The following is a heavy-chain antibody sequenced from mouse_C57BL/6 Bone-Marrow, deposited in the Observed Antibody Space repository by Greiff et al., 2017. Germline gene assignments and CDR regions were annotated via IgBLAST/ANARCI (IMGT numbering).Heavy chain of an antibody. J-gene: IGHJ4*01. CDR3: ARRWLLGAMDY. CDR2: ISSGSSTI. D-gene: IGHD2-3*01. CDR1: GFTFSDYG. Sequence: EVKLMESGGGLVKPGGSLKLSCAASGFTFSDYGMHWVRQAPEKGLEWVAYISSGSSTIYYADTVKGRFTISRDNAKNTLFLQMNSLRSEDTAMYYCARRWLLGAMDYWGQGTSVTVSS. V-gene: IGHV5-17*01.